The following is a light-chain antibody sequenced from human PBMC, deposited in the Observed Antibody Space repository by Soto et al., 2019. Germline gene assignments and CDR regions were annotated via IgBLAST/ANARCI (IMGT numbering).Light chain of an antibody. CDR3: CSYAGSRTYV. V-gene: IGLV2-23*02. CDR2: EVN. Sequence: QSVLTQPASVSGSPGQSITISRTGTSSDVGNYNFVSWFQQHPGKAPKSMIYEVNKRPSGVSTRFSGSKSGNTASLTISGLQADDEADYYCCSYAGSRTYVFGTGTKVTVL. CDR1: SSDVGNYNF. J-gene: IGLJ1*01.